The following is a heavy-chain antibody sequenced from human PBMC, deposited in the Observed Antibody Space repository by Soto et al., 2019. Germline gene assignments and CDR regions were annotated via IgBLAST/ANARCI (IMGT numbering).Heavy chain of an antibody. J-gene: IGHJ4*02. Sequence: PGGSLRLSCAASGFTFSSYGMHWVRQAPGKGLEWVAVIWYDGSNKYYADSVKGRFTISRDNSKNTLYLQMNSLRAEDTAVYYCAGELQWLAQRLAPFIDYWGQGTLVTVSS. V-gene: IGHV3-33*01. D-gene: IGHD6-19*01. CDR1: GFTFSSYG. CDR3: AGELQWLAQRLAPFIDY. CDR2: IWYDGSNK.